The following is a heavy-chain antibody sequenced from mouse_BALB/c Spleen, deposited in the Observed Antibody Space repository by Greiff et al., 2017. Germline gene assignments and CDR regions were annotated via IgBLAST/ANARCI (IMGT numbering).Heavy chain of an antibody. V-gene: IGHV5-6*01. J-gene: IGHJ4*01. CDR1: GFTFSSYG. Sequence: EVHLVESGGDLVKPGGSLKLSCAASGFTFSSYGVSWVRQTPDKRLEWVATISSGGSYTYYPDSVKGRITISRDNAKNTLYLQMSNLKSEDTAMYYCAGRYDRYYAMDYWGQGTSVTVSS. CDR2: ISSGGSYT. D-gene: IGHD2-12*01. CDR3: AGRYDRYYAMDY.